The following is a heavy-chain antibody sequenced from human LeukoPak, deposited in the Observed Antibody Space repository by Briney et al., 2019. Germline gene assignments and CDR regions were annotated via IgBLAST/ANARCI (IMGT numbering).Heavy chain of an antibody. D-gene: IGHD3-22*01. CDR2: ISYDGSNE. V-gene: IGHV3-30*04. CDR1: GFTFSSYV. Sequence: GGSLRLSCAASGFTFSSYVMHWVRQAPGKGLEWVAIISYDGSNEYYADSVRGRFTISRDNAKNSLYLLMNSLRAEDTAVYYCASPVATKYYYDSSGSLWSDAFDIWGQGTMVTVSS. CDR3: ASPVATKYYYDSSGSLWSDAFDI. J-gene: IGHJ3*02.